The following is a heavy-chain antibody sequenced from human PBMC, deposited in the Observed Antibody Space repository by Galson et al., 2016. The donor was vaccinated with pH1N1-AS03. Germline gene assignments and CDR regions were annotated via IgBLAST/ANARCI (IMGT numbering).Heavy chain of an antibody. J-gene: IGHJ4*02. D-gene: IGHD4/OR15-4a*01. V-gene: IGHV3-64*01. CDR3: ARGPVSYANYLFPPPDY. Sequence: SLRLSCAVGGFTFSSYAMFWLRQAPGKGLEYVSAISGNGFSTYYANSAKDRFTVSRDNSKNTLYLQMGSLRVEDMAVYYCARGPVSYANYLFPPPDYWGQGPVVTVSS. CDR1: GFTFSSYA. CDR2: ISGNGFST.